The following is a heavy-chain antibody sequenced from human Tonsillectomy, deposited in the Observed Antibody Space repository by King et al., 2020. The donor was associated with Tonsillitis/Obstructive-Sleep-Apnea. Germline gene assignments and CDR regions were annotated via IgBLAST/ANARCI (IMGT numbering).Heavy chain of an antibody. V-gene: IGHV3-11*01. Sequence: VQLVESGGGLVKPGGSLRLSCAASGFTFSDYYMSWIRQAPGKGLEGVSYISSSGSTIYYADSVKGRFTISRDNAKNSLYLEMNSLRAEDTAVYSCAPRPGAKLELMPVNSLGGDWGQGTLVTVSS. CDR3: APRPGAKLELMPVNSLGGD. D-gene: IGHD1-7*01. CDR2: ISSSGSTI. CDR1: GFTFSDYY. J-gene: IGHJ4*02.